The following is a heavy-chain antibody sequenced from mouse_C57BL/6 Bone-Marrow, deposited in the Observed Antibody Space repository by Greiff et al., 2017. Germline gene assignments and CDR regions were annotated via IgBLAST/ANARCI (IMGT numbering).Heavy chain of an antibody. CDR2: IHPNSGST. CDR1: GYTFTSYW. V-gene: IGHV1-64*01. Sequence: QVQLQQPGAELVKPGASVKLSCKASGYTFTSYWMHWVKQRPGQGLEWIGMIHPNSGSTNYNEKFKSKAKLTVDKSSSTAYMNLSSLTSEDSTVYYCARSRGGYFDCWGQGTTLTVSS. J-gene: IGHJ2*01. CDR3: ARSRGGYFDC.